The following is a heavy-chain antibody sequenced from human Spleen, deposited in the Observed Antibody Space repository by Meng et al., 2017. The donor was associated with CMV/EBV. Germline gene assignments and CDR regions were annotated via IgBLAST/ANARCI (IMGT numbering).Heavy chain of an antibody. V-gene: IGHV1-18*01. Sequence: CHASPHTLPLYPITWVPQSPVQTLEWIVCILAYNGNTTLAQQLQGRVAITTDTSTSTIFIELRPLTSDDTAVYYCARHDNLLEWFDPWGQGTLVTVSS. CDR3: ARHDNLLEWFDP. CDR1: PHTLPLYP. CDR2: ILAYNGNT. J-gene: IGHJ5*02. D-gene: IGHD3-3*01.